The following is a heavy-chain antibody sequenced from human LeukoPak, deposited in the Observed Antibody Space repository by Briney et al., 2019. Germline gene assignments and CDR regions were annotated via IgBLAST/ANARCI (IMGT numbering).Heavy chain of an antibody. J-gene: IGHJ6*04. Sequence: SETLSLTCTVSGGSISSYYWSWIRQPPGKGLEWIGYIYYSGSTNYNPSLKSRVTISVDTSKKQFSLKLSSVTAADTAVYYCARLDLGSSAAALDVWGKGPTVTVSS. V-gene: IGHV4-59*08. D-gene: IGHD6-6*01. CDR3: ARLDLGSSAAALDV. CDR2: IYYSGST. CDR1: GGSISSYY.